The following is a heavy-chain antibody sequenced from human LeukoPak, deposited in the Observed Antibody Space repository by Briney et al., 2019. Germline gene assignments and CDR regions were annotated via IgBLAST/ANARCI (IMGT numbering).Heavy chain of an antibody. J-gene: IGHJ4*02. D-gene: IGHD4-11*01. CDR3: ATEVVLNDYQFYYDF. V-gene: IGHV1-69*04. CDR1: GGTFSSYT. Sequence: SVKVSCKASGGTFSSYTISWVRQAPGQGLEWMGRIIPILGIANYAQKFQGRVTITADKSTSTAYLELSSLRSEDTAVYFCATEVVLNDYQFYYDFWGQGTLVTVSS. CDR2: IIPILGIA.